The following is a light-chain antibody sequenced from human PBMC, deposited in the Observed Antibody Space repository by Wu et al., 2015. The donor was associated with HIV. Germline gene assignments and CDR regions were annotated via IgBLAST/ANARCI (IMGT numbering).Light chain of an antibody. CDR3: HQYRTWPLT. J-gene: IGKJ1*01. Sequence: VMTQSPATLSVSPGERASLSCRASQTVSTDFAWYHQKPGQAPRLLMYSISVRATGVPARFTGSGSGTEFTLTISSMQSEDFGIYYCHQYRTWPLTFGQGPGWKS. CDR2: SIS. CDR1: QTVSTD. V-gene: IGKV3-15*01.